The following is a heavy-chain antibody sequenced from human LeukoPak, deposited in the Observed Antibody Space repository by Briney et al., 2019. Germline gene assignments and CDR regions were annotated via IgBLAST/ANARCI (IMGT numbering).Heavy chain of an antibody. CDR2: IYYSGST. V-gene: IGHV4-39*01. CDR1: GGSISSSSYY. CDR3: ARQDSTRYCSGGSCFSDY. Sequence: SETLSLTCTVSGGSISSSSYYWGWIRQPPGKGLEWIGSIYYSGSTYYNPSLKSRVTISVDTPKNQFSLKLSSVTAADTAVYYCARQDSTRYCSGGSCFSDYWGQGTLVTVSS. D-gene: IGHD2-15*01. J-gene: IGHJ4*02.